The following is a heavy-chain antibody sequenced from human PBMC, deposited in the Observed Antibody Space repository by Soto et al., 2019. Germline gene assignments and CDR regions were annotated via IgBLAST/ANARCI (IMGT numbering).Heavy chain of an antibody. CDR2: ISGSGGST. Sequence: PGGSLRLFCAASGFTFSSYAMSWVRQAPGKGLEWVSAISGSGGSTYYADSVKGRFTISRDNSKNTLYLQMNSLRAEDTAVYYCAKGTYDILTGYYVAGSWFDPWGQGTLVTVSS. CDR3: AKGTYDILTGYYVAGSWFDP. V-gene: IGHV3-23*01. D-gene: IGHD3-9*01. J-gene: IGHJ5*02. CDR1: GFTFSSYA.